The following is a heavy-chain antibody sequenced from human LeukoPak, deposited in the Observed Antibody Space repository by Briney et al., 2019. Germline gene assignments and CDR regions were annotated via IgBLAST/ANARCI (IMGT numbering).Heavy chain of an antibody. CDR3: ARGRLVRSSSWYYFDY. D-gene: IGHD6-13*01. J-gene: IGHJ4*02. CDR2: ISGYNGNT. CDR1: GYTFTSYG. V-gene: IGHV1-18*01. Sequence: ASVKVSCKASGYTFTSYGISWVRQAPGQGLEWMGWISGYNGNTNYAQKLQGRVTMTTDTSTSTAYMELSSLRSEDTAVYYCARGRLVRSSSWYYFDYWGQGTLVTVSS.